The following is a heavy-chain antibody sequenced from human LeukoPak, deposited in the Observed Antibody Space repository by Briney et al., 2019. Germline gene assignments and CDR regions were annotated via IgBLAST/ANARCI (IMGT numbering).Heavy chain of an antibody. J-gene: IGHJ4*02. CDR1: GGSISSGDYY. CDR2: IYYSGST. CDR3: ARGGHYYDSSGYYYGVYYFDY. D-gene: IGHD3-22*01. Sequence: PSETLSLTCTVSGGSISSGDYYWSWIRQRPGKGLECIGYIYYSGSTYDNPSLKRRVTISVDTYKNQFSLNLSSVTVADTAVYYCARGGHYYDSSGYYYGVYYFDYWGQGTLVTVSS. V-gene: IGHV4-30-4*08.